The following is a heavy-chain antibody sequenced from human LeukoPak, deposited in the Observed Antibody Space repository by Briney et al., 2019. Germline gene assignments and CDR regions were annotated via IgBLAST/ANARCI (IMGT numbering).Heavy chain of an antibody. J-gene: IGHJ4*02. V-gene: IGHV4-34*01. D-gene: IGHD3-16*01. CDR3: ARGWAGYGPVDY. CDR1: GGSFSGYY. Sequence: SETLSLTCAVYGGSFSGYYWSWIRQPPGKGLEWIGEINHSGSTNYNPSFKSRVTISVDTSKNQFSLKLSSVTAADTAVYYCARGWAGYGPVDYWGQGTLVTVSS. CDR2: INHSGST.